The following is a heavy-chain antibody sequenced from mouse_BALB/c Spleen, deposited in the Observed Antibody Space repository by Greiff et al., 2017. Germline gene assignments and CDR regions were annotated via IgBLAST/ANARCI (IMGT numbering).Heavy chain of an antibody. CDR1: GYTFTSYW. V-gene: IGHV1-69*02. CDR3: TRGGAYYRYDDWFAY. CDR2: IYPSDSYT. Sequence: QVQLQQPGAELVRPGASVKLSCKASGYTFTSYWINWVKQRPGQGLEWIGNIYPSDSYTNYNQKFKDKATLTVDKSSSTAYMQLSSPTSEDSAVYYCTRGGAYYRYDDWFAYWGQGTLVTVSA. J-gene: IGHJ3*01. D-gene: IGHD2-14*01.